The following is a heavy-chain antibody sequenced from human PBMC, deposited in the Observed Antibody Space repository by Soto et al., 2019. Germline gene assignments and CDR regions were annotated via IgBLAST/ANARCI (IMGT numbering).Heavy chain of an antibody. CDR1: GFTFSSYS. Sequence: PGGSLRLSCAASGFTFSSYSMNWVRQAPGKGLEWVSSISSSSSYIYYADSVKGRFTISRDNAKNSLYLQMNSLRAEDTAVYYCARDGALRYFDWLFHNWFDPWGQGTLVTVSS. CDR3: ARDGALRYFDWLFHNWFDP. V-gene: IGHV3-21*01. J-gene: IGHJ5*02. CDR2: ISSSSSYI. D-gene: IGHD3-9*01.